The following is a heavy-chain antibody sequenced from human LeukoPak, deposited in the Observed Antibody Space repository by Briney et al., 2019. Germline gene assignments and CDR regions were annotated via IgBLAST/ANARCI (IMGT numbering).Heavy chain of an antibody. J-gene: IGHJ4*02. Sequence: SETLSLTCTVSGGSISSSSYYWGWIRQPPGKGLEWIGSIYYSGSTYYNPSLKSRVTISVDTSKNQFSLKLSSVTAADTAVYYCARDRRGIVATIYDYWGQGTLVTVSS. CDR2: IYYSGST. V-gene: IGHV4-39*07. CDR3: ARDRRGIVATIYDY. CDR1: GGSISSSSYY. D-gene: IGHD5-12*01.